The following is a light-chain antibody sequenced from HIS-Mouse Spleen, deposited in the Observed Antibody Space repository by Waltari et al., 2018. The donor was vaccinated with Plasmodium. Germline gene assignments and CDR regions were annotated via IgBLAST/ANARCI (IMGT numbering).Light chain of an antibody. V-gene: IGLV3-1*01. CDR2: QDS. J-gene: IGLJ2*01. CDR1: KLGDKY. CDR3: QAWDSSTVV. Sequence: SYELTQPPSVSVSPGQTASITCSGDKLGDKYACWYQQKPGQSPVLVIYQDSNRPSGLPGRFSGSNSGNTATLTISGTQAMDEADYYCQAWDSSTVVFGGGTKLTVL.